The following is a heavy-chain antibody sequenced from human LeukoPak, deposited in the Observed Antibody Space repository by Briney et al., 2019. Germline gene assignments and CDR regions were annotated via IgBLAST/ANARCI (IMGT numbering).Heavy chain of an antibody. Sequence: GGSLRLSCAASGFTFSSYEMNWVRQAPGKGLEWVSYISSSGSTIYYADSVKGRFTISRDNAKNSLYLQMNSLRVEDMALYYCARWGSGWDPSKYWGQGTLVTVSS. J-gene: IGHJ4*02. D-gene: IGHD6-19*01. CDR1: GFTFSSYE. CDR2: ISSSGSTI. CDR3: ARWGSGWDPSKY. V-gene: IGHV3-48*03.